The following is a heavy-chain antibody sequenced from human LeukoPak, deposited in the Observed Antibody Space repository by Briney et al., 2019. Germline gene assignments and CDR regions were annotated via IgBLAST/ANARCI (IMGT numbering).Heavy chain of an antibody. CDR3: AGVFSGRRPFEL. V-gene: IGHV4-59*01. CDR2: IYYRGAT. D-gene: IGHD3-10*01. CDR1: GVSINVYY. Sequence: SETLSLTCTVSGVSINVYYWHWLRQPPGKGLEWIGFIYYRGATNNNPSLKSRVTTSIDTSKKQFSLKLISVTAADTAVYYCAGVFSGRRPFELWGQGTLVTVSS. J-gene: IGHJ4*02.